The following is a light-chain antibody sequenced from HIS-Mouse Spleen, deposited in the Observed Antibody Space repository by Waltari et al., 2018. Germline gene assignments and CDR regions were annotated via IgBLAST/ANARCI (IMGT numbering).Light chain of an antibody. CDR1: SSNIGAGYD. J-gene: IGLJ3*02. Sequence: QSVLTQPPSVSGAPGQRVTISCTGSSSNIGAGYDVHWYQQLPGTAPKLLIHGNSNRPSGVPDGFSGSKSGTSASLAITGLQAEDEADYYCQSYDSSLSGSGVFGGGTKLTVL. CDR3: QSYDSSLSGSGV. V-gene: IGLV1-40*01. CDR2: GNS.